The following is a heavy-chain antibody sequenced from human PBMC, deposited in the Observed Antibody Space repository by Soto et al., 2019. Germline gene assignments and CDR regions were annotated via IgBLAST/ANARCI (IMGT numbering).Heavy chain of an antibody. CDR3: ARVGTPDYYYGMDV. D-gene: IGHD2-21*02. CDR1: GYIFTSYW. Sequence: GESLKISCKGSGYIFTSYWIGWVHQMPGKGLEWSGIIYPGDSDNRDSPSFQGQVTISADKSISTAYLQWSSLKASDTSMYHCARVGTPDYYYGMDVWGQGTTVTVSS. J-gene: IGHJ6*02. V-gene: IGHV5-51*07. CDR2: IYPGDSDN.